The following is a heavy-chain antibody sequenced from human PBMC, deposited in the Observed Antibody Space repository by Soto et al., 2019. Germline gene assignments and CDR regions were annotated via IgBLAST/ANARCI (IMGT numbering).Heavy chain of an antibody. D-gene: IGHD5-12*01. J-gene: IGHJ1*01. CDR2: ISSTSSFR. Sequence: GGSLRLSCAGSGFTFSTYAMNWVRQAPGKGLEWVSSISSTSSFRYYADSVKGRFTISRDNAKNSLYLQMNSLRAQDTAVYYCARGAPGRDGYNLDFQHWGQGTLVTVSS. CDR3: ARGAPGRDGYNLDFQH. CDR1: GFTFSTYA. V-gene: IGHV3-21*01.